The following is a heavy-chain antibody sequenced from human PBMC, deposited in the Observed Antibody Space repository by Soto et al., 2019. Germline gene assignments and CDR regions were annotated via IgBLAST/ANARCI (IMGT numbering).Heavy chain of an antibody. V-gene: IGHV3-74*01. CDR1: GFTFSNYF. J-gene: IGHJ5*02. Sequence: GSLRLSCSASGFTFSNYFMHWVRQVPGEGLVWVSRMSGDGKTISYADSVKGRFTISRDNAKNTLYLQMNSLRVEDTAVYYCARTYVPGIAGFDPWGQGTLVTVSS. CDR2: MSGDGKTI. CDR3: ARTYVPGIAGFDP. D-gene: IGHD1-1*01.